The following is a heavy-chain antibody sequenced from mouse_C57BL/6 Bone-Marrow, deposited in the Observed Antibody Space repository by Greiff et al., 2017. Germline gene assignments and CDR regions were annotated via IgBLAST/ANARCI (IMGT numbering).Heavy chain of an antibody. J-gene: IGHJ4*01. CDR2: ISNLAYSI. CDR3: ARILYAMDY. CDR1: GFTFSDYG. V-gene: IGHV5-15*01. Sequence: EVQGVESGGGLVQPGGSLKLSCAASGFTFSDYGMAWVRQAPRKGPEWVAFISNLAYSIYYADTVTGRFTISRGNAKNTLYLEMSSLRSEDTAMYYCARILYAMDYWGQGTSVTVSS.